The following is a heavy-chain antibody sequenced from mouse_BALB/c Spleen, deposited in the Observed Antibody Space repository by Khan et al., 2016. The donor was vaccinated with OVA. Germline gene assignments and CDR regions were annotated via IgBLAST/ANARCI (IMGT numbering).Heavy chain of an antibody. CDR3: ARDRIDY. V-gene: IGHV1-7*01. CDR2: INPTSGYT. CDR1: GYTFTSYW. J-gene: IGHJ2*01. Sequence: QVQLKESGAELAKPGASVKMSCTASGYTFTSYWMHWIKQRPGQGLEWIGYINPTSGYTDSNQKFKERATLTADKSSSTAYIQLSSRTSDASAFYYFARDRIDYWGQGTALTVSS.